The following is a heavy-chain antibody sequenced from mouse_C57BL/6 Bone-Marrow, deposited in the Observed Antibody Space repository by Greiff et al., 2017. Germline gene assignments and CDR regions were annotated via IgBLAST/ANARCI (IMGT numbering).Heavy chain of an antibody. CDR3: ARGVLRSYAMDY. J-gene: IGHJ4*01. Sequence: QVQLQQPGAELVMPGASVKLSCKASGYTFTSYWMHWVKQRPGQGLEWIGEIDPSDSYTNYNQKFKGKSTLTVDKSSAKSYMQLSSLTSEDSAVYYCARGVLRSYAMDYWGQGTSVTVSS. CDR2: IDPSDSYT. D-gene: IGHD1-1*01. V-gene: IGHV1-69*01. CDR1: GYTFTSYW.